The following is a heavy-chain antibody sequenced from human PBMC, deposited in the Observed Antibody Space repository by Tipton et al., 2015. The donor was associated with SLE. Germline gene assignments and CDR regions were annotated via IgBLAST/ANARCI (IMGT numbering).Heavy chain of an antibody. J-gene: IGHJ4*02. Sequence: SLRLSCATSGFTFSNYGMHWVRQTPVKGLEWVTAIQSDGSRKYYADSVKGRFTISRDDSESTLYLQMNTLRAEDTAVYYCARDFRGSRSCFDYWGQGILVTVSS. D-gene: IGHD6-13*01. V-gene: IGHV3-33*01. CDR2: IQSDGSRK. CDR3: ARDFRGSRSCFDY. CDR1: GFTFSNYG.